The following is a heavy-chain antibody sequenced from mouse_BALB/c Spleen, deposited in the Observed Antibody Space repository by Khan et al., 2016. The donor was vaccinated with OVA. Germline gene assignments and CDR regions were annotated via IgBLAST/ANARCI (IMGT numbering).Heavy chain of an antibody. CDR3: ARRSFYGDLWYFDV. D-gene: IGHD2-13*01. Sequence: QVRLHQSGAELANPGASVKMSCKSSGYTFSVYWIYWLKQRPGQGLEWIGYINPSSGYSDYNQRFKDKATLTADKSSTTAYMQLSSLTSEDSGVYFCARRSFYGDLWYFDVWGAGTTVTVS. J-gene: IGHJ1*01. V-gene: IGHV1-7*01. CDR2: INPSSGYS. CDR1: GYTFSVYW.